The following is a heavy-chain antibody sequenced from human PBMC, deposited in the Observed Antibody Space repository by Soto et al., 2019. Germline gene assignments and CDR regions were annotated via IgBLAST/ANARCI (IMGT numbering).Heavy chain of an antibody. CDR1: GFSLSTRGVG. J-gene: IGHJ4*02. CDR3: AHRSRGFAYYFDQ. Sequence: QITLKESGPTLVKPTQTLTLTCSFSGFSLSTRGVGVGWIRQPPGKALEWLALIFWDDDKWYSPSLRSRLTITDDTTKTQVVPTMTNMDPVYTATYYCAHRSRGFAYYFDQWGQGTLVTVSS. CDR2: IFWDDDK. V-gene: IGHV2-5*02. D-gene: IGHD5-12*01.